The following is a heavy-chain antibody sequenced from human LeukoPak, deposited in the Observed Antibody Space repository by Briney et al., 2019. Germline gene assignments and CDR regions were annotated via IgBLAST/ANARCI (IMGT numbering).Heavy chain of an antibody. V-gene: IGHV3-23*01. CDR2: ISGSASST. Sequence: GGSLRLSCAASGFTFSNYAMSWVRQAPGKGLGWVSAISGSASSTYHADSVKGRFTISRDNSKNTLYLQMNSLRAEDTAVYYCAELGITMIGGVWGKGTTVIISS. CDR1: GFTFSNYA. CDR3: AELGITMIGGV. J-gene: IGHJ6*04. D-gene: IGHD3-10*02.